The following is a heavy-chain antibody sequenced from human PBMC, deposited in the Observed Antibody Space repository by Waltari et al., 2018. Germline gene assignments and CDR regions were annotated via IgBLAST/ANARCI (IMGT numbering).Heavy chain of an antibody. Sequence: QVQLQESGPGLVKPSETLSLTCTVSGGSIDSSHNCWGWIRQPPGKGLEWIGSRYYSGSTYYNPSLKSRVTISVDTSKNQFSLNLSSVTAADTAVYYCVQLPGYWGQGTLVTVSS. CDR3: VQLPGY. V-gene: IGHV4-39*01. CDR2: RYYSGST. CDR1: GGSIDSSHNC. D-gene: IGHD2-15*01. J-gene: IGHJ4*02.